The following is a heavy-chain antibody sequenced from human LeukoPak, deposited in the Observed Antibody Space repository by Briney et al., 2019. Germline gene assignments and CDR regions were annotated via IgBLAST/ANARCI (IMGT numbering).Heavy chain of an antibody. CDR1: GYSFTPYW. CDR2: IYPGDSDT. J-gene: IGHJ4*02. Sequence: GESLKISCEASGYSFTPYWIGWVRQMPGKGLEWMGIIYPGDSDTRYSPSFQGQVTISADKSINTAYLQWSSLKASDTAMYYCARHHGSGSYYSRAIDYWGQGTLVTVSS. V-gene: IGHV5-51*01. CDR3: ARHHGSGSYYSRAIDY. D-gene: IGHD3-10*01.